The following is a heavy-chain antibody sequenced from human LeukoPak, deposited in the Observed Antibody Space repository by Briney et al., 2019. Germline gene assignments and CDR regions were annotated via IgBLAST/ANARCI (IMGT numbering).Heavy chain of an antibody. V-gene: IGHV3-7*03. CDR1: GFTFSNWF. J-gene: IGHJ4*02. CDR2: IKGDGSEN. Sequence: PGGSLRLSCAASGFTFSNWFMSWVRQAPGKGLEWVANIKGDGSENKYADSVRGRFTISRDNSKNTVYLQMNTLIAEDTAVYYCARDGFYDSSGYWMGQDYWGQGTLVTVSS. D-gene: IGHD3-22*01. CDR3: ARDGFYDSSGYWMGQDY.